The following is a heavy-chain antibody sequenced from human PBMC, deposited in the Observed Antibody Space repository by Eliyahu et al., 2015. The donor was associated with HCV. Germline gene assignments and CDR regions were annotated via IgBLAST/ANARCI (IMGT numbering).Heavy chain of an antibody. CDR2: RIPPLGIA. J-gene: IGHJ4*02. Sequence: QVQLVQSGAEVKKPGSSVKVSCKASGGTFSSYAISWVRQAPPGGGHWRVGRIPPLGIANYAQKFQGRVTITADKSTSTAYMELSSLRSEDTAVYYCARDMPGNFDYWGQGTLVTVSS. CDR1: GGTFSSYA. V-gene: IGHV1-69*04. D-gene: IGHD2-2*01. CDR3: ARDMPGNFDY.